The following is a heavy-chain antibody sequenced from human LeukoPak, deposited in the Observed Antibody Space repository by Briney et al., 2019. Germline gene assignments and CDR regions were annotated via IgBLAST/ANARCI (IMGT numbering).Heavy chain of an antibody. CDR1: GGSISSYY. D-gene: IGHD5-18*01. Sequence: SETLSLTCTVSGGSISSYYWSWIRQPPGKGLEWIGYIYYSGSTNYNPSLKSRVTISVDTSKNQFSLQLNSVTPEDTAVYYCARFSYGSLVNTPFDYWGQGTLVTVSS. V-gene: IGHV4-59*12. J-gene: IGHJ4*02. CDR2: IYYSGST. CDR3: ARFSYGSLVNTPFDY.